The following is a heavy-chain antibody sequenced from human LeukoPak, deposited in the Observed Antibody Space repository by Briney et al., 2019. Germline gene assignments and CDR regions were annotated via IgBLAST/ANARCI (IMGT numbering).Heavy chain of an antibody. J-gene: IGHJ4*02. CDR1: GFTFSSYA. V-gene: IGHV3-23*01. CDR3: AKAHGEYYDFWSGYYRPFDY. Sequence: GGSLRLSCAASGFTFSSYAMSWVRQAPGKGLEWVSAISGSGGSTYYADSVKGRFTISRDNSKNTLYLQMNSLRAGDTAVYYCAKAHGEYYDFWSGYYRPFDYWGQGTLVTVSS. D-gene: IGHD3-3*01. CDR2: ISGSGGST.